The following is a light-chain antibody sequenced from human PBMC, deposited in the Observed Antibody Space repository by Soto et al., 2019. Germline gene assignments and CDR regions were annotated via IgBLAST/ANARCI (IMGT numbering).Light chain of an antibody. CDR3: RSYTSSSTLV. CDR1: SSDVGGYDY. J-gene: IGLJ2*01. V-gene: IGLV2-14*01. CDR2: DVT. Sequence: QSALTQPASVSGSPGQSITISCSGTSSDVGGYDYVSWYQQHPGKAPKLMIYDVTNRPSGVSNRFSGSKSGNTASLTISGLQAEDEADYYCRSYTSSSTLVFGGVTKLTVL.